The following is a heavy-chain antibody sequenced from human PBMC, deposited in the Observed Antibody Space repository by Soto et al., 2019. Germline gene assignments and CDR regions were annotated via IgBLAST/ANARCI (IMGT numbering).Heavy chain of an antibody. Sequence: QVQLVESGGGVVQPGRSLRLSCAASGFTFSSYGMHWVRQAPGKGLEWVAVIWYDGSNKYYADSVKGRFTISRDNSKNTLYLQMNSLRAEDTAVYYCARDRDYDILTFDYWGQGTLVTVSS. V-gene: IGHV3-33*01. CDR2: IWYDGSNK. CDR1: GFTFSSYG. CDR3: ARDRDYDILTFDY. D-gene: IGHD3-9*01. J-gene: IGHJ4*02.